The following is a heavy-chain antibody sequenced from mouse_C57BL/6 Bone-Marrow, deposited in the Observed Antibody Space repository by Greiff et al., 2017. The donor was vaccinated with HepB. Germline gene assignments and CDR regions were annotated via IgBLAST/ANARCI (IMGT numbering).Heavy chain of an antibody. Sequence: QVQLKESGPGLVQPSQSLSITCTVSGFSLTSYGVHWVRQSPGKGLEWLGVIWSGGSTDYNAAFISRLSISKDNSKSQVFFKMNSLQADDTAIYYCARNWRNGYYRFAYWGQGTLVTVSA. V-gene: IGHV2-2*01. CDR2: IWSGGST. CDR1: GFSLTSYG. J-gene: IGHJ3*01. CDR3: ARNWRNGYYRFAY. D-gene: IGHD2-3*01.